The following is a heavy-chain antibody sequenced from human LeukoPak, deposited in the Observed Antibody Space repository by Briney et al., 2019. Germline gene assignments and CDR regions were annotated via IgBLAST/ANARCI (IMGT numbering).Heavy chain of an antibody. CDR1: GGSISSYY. CDR3: GGDRGSLPGDAFDI. D-gene: IGHD3-10*01. CDR2: IFTSGST. Sequence: PSETLSLTCTVSGGSISSYYWSWIRQPAGKGLEWIGRIFTSGSTNYNPSLKSRVTISLDNYKNQFSLKLSTVTAADTAVFYFGGDRGSLPGDAFDIWCQGTMVTVSS. J-gene: IGHJ3*02. V-gene: IGHV4-4*07.